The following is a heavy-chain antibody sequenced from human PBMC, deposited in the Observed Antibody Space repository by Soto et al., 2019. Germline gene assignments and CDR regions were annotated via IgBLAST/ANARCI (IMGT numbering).Heavy chain of an antibody. V-gene: IGHV3-48*03. CDR3: ARGEHTDMAQYYFDY. CDR1: GFTFSSYE. CDR2: ISSSGSTI. D-gene: IGHD5-18*01. Sequence: VGSLRLSCAASGFTFSSYEMNWVRQAPGKGLEGVSYISSSGSTIYYADSVKGRFTISRDNAKNSLYLQMNSLRAEDTAVYYCARGEHTDMAQYYFDYWGQGTLVTVSS. J-gene: IGHJ4*02.